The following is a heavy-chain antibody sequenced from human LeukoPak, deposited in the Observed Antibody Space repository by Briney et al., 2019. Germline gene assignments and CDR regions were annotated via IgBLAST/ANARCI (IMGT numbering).Heavy chain of an antibody. CDR1: GGSISSSSYY. CDR3: ARADYYGSGSYHLG. J-gene: IGHJ4*02. Sequence: SETLSLTCTVSGGSISSSSYYWSWIRQPPGKGLEWIGEINHSGSTNYNPSLKSRVTISVDTSKNQFSLKLSSVTAAGTAVYYCARADYYGSGSYHLGWSQGTPVTVSS. D-gene: IGHD3-10*01. V-gene: IGHV4-39*07. CDR2: INHSGST.